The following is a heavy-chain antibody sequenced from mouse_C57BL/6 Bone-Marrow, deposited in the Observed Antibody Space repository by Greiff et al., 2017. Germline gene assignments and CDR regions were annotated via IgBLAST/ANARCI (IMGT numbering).Heavy chain of an antibody. Sequence: VHVKQSGAELVRPGASVKLSCTASGFIIKDDYMHWVKQRPEQGLEWIGWIDPENGDTEYASKFQGKATITADTASNTAYLQLSSLTSEDTAVYYCTTWAYWGQGTLVTVSA. CDR1: GFIIKDDY. V-gene: IGHV14-4*01. J-gene: IGHJ3*01. CDR3: TTWAY. CDR2: IDPENGDT.